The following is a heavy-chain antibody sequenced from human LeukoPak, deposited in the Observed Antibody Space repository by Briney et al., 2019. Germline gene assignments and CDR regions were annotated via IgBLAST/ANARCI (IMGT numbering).Heavy chain of an antibody. Sequence: GGSLRLSCAASGFTFSSYSMNWVRQAPGKGLEWVSYISSSSSTIYHADSVKGRFTISRDDAKNTLDLQMNSLRDEDTAVYYCATWRGSGSYGGYFDYWGQGTLVTVSS. CDR1: GFTFSSYS. D-gene: IGHD3-10*01. CDR3: ATWRGSGSYGGYFDY. V-gene: IGHV3-48*02. CDR2: ISSSSSTI. J-gene: IGHJ4*02.